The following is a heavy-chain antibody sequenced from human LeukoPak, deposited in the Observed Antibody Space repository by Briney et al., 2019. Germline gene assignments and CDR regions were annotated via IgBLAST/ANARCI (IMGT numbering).Heavy chain of an antibody. CDR1: GFTVSSNY. CDR3: ARGYYYGSGSYFDY. Sequence: GGSLRLSCAASGFTVSSNYMSWVRRAPGKGLEWVSVIYSGGSTYYADSVKGRFTISRDNSKNTLYLQMNSLRAEDTAVYYCARGYYYGSGSYFDYWGQGTLVTVSS. J-gene: IGHJ4*02. CDR2: IYSGGST. D-gene: IGHD3-10*01. V-gene: IGHV3-53*01.